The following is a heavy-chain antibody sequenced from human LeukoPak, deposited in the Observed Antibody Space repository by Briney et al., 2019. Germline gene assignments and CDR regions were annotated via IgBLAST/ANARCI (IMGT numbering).Heavy chain of an antibody. J-gene: IGHJ3*02. V-gene: IGHV4-59*08. CDR3: ARHESSSWYDAFDI. CDR1: GGSISSYY. Sequence: SETLSLTCTVSGGSISSYYWSWIRQPPGKGLEWIGYIYYSGSTNYNPSLKSRVTISVDTSKNQFSLKLSSVTAADTAVYYCARHESSSWYDAFDIWGQGTMVTVSS. CDR2: IYYSGST. D-gene: IGHD6-13*01.